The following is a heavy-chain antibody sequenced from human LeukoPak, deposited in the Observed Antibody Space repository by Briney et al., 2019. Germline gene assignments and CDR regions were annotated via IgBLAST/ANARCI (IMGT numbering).Heavy chain of an antibody. D-gene: IGHD3-22*01. Sequence: GGSLRLSRAPSGFTFSSYAMSWVRQAPGKGLEWVSAVSGSGGSTYYADSVKGRFTISRDNSKNTLYLQMNSLRAEDTAVYHCAKEGLFGVVVSYFDYWGQGTLVSVPS. CDR3: AKEGLFGVVVSYFDY. V-gene: IGHV3-23*01. CDR2: VSGSGGST. CDR1: GFTFSSYA. J-gene: IGHJ4*02.